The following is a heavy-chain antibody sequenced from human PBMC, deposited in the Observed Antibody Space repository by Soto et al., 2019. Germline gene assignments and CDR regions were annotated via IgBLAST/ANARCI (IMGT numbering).Heavy chain of an antibody. J-gene: IGHJ6*02. Sequence: AASVKVSCKASGYSFTNYYVHWVRQAPGQGLEWMGILNPSDGTITYAQKLQGRGTMTRDTSTSTVYMELSSLRSEDTAVYFCARGSTSGIATRGYYYYYGLDVWGQGTTVTVSS. CDR2: LNPSDGTI. CDR1: GYSFTNYY. D-gene: IGHD6-6*01. CDR3: ARGSTSGIATRGYYYYYGLDV. V-gene: IGHV1-46*04.